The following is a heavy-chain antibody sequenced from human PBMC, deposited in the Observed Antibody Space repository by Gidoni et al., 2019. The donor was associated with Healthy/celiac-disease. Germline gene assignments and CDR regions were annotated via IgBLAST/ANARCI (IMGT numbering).Heavy chain of an antibody. V-gene: IGHV4-39*01. J-gene: IGHJ1*01. CDR1: GGSISSSSYY. D-gene: IGHD4-17*01. CDR2: IYYSGST. CDR3: ARLSAVSTPPPSS. Sequence: QLQLQESGPGLVKPSETLSITCTVSGGSISSSSYYWGWIRQPPGNGLEWIGSIYYSGSTSYNPSLKSLVTISVDTSKTQFSLQLSSVPAADTAVYYCARLSAVSTPPPSSWGQCTLVTVSS.